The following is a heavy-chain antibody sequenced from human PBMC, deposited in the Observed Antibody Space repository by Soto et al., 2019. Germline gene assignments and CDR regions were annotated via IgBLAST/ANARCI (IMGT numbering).Heavy chain of an antibody. J-gene: IGHJ5*02. Sequence: LRLSCTASGLSFSGATMHWVRQASGKGPEWLGRIRSKANTYATAYAASVNGRFTISRDDLKNTAYLQMNGLKAEDTAVYYCTTNEGIDTFDPWGQGTLVTVSS. CDR3: TTNEGIDTFDP. CDR1: GLSFSGAT. D-gene: IGHD2-8*01. CDR2: IRSKANTYAT. V-gene: IGHV3-73*01.